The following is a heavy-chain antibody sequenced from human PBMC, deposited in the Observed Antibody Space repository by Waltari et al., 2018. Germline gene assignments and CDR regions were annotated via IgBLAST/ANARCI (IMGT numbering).Heavy chain of an antibody. Sequence: QVQLVQSGAEVKKPGSSVKVSCKASGGTFSSYAISWVRQAPGQGLEWMGGFIPILGTANSAQRFQGRVTITADDSTSTAYMGLGSLRSEDTAVYYCAGGPYGGWYGRYYGMDVWGQGTRSPSP. V-gene: IGHV1-69*01. CDR1: GGTFSSYA. CDR2: FIPILGTA. CDR3: AGGPYGGWYGRYYGMDV. D-gene: IGHD6-19*01. J-gene: IGHJ6*02.